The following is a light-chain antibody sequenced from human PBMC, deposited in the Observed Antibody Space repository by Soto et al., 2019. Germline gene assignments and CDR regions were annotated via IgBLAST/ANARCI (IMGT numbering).Light chain of an antibody. CDR3: SSYTGGSTYV. CDR1: SSDIGGYKY. CDR2: DVS. V-gene: IGLV2-14*01. Sequence: QSALTQPASVSGSPGQSITISCTGTSSDIGGYKYVSWYQQHPGKAPKLMIYDVSNRPSGVSNRFSGSKSVNTATLTISGLQGEDEAEYDCSSYTGGSTYVFGTGTKLTVL. J-gene: IGLJ1*01.